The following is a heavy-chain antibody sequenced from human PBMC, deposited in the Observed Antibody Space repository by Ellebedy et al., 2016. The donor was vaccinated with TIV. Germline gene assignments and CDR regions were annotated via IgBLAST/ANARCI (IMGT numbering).Heavy chain of an antibody. CDR2: INHSGST. D-gene: IGHD6-19*01. V-gene: IGHV4-4*02. J-gene: IGHJ6*02. CDR1: GGSISSSNW. Sequence: SETLSLTXAVSGGSISSSNWWSWVRQPPGKGLEWIGEINHSGSTNYNPSLKSRVTISVDTSKNQFSLKLSSVTAADTAVYYCASIQQWLVNPETYYYYGMDVWGQGTTVTVSS. CDR3: ASIQQWLVNPETYYYYGMDV.